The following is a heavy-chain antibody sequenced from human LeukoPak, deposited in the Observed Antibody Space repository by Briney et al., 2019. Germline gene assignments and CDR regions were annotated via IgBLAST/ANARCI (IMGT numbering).Heavy chain of an antibody. D-gene: IGHD3-10*01. J-gene: IGHJ4*02. Sequence: ASVKVSCKASGYTFTSYDISWVRQAPGQGLEWMGWISAYNGNTNYAQKLQGRVTMTTDTSTSTAYMELRSLRSDDTAVYYCARGNSITMVRGVKVGDYWGQGTLVTVSS. CDR1: GYTFTSYD. CDR2: ISAYNGNT. V-gene: IGHV1-18*01. CDR3: ARGNSITMVRGVKVGDY.